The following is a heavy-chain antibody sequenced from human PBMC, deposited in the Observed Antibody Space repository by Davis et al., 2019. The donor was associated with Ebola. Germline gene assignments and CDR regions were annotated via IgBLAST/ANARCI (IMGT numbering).Heavy chain of an antibody. CDR2: VNWNGGST. J-gene: IGHJ3*02. Sequence: GESLKISCAASGFTFNSYAMSWVRQAPGKGLEWVSGVNWNGGSTDYADSVKGRFTISRDNAKNSLYLQMNSLRAEDMALYYCAKGDDFWSGGSDIWGQGTMVTVSS. CDR3: AKGDDFWSGGSDI. CDR1: GFTFNSYA. D-gene: IGHD3-3*01. V-gene: IGHV3-20*04.